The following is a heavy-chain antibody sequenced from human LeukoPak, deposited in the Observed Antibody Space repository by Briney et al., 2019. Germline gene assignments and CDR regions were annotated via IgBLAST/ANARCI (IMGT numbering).Heavy chain of an antibody. J-gene: IGHJ6*02. CDR2: ISSSGSTI. CDR3: AKEGPRDYYYGMDV. CDR1: GFTFSDYY. Sequence: GGSLRLSCAASGFTFSDYYMSWIRQAPGKGLEWVSYISSSGSTIYYADSVKGRFTISRDNAKNSLYLQMNSLRAEDTAVYYCAKEGPRDYYYGMDVWGQGTTVTVSS. V-gene: IGHV3-11*01.